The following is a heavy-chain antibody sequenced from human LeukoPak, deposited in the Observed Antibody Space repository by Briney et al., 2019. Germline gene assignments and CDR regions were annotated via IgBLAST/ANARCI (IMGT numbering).Heavy chain of an antibody. J-gene: IGHJ4*02. CDR3: AREGDPNYGSGSQGFDY. CDR1: GFTFSSYA. D-gene: IGHD3-10*01. CDR2: INSNGGST. V-gene: IGHV3-64*01. Sequence: GVSLRLSCAASGFTFSSYAMHWVRQAPGKGLEYVSAINSNGGSTYYANSVKGRFTISRDNSKNTLYLQMGSLRAEDMAVYYCAREGDPNYGSGSQGFDYWGQGTLVTVSS.